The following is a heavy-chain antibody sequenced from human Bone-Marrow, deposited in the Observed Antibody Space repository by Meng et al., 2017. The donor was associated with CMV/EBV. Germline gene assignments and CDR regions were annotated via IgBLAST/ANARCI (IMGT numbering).Heavy chain of an antibody. Sequence: ASVKVSCKASGVTFSSYAISWVRQAPGQGLEWMGIINPSGGSTSYAQKFQGRVTMTRDTSTSTVYMELSSLRSEDKAVYYCAREIGEGAGYFQHWGQGTLVTVYS. V-gene: IGHV1-46*01. D-gene: IGHD3-10*01. CDR2: INPSGGST. J-gene: IGHJ1*01. CDR3: AREIGEGAGYFQH. CDR1: GVTFSSYA.